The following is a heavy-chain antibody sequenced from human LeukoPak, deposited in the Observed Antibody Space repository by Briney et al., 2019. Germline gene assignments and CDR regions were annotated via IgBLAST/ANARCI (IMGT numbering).Heavy chain of an antibody. CDR1: GYTFTNNY. CDR3: ARDQEGFDC. V-gene: IGHV1-46*01. J-gene: IGHJ4*02. Sequence: ASVKVSCKASGYTFTNNYLHWVRQAPGQGLEWMGMIYPRDGSTSYAQNFQGRVTVTRDTSTTTVHMELRGLRSEDTAVYYCARDQEGFDCWGQGTVVTVSS. CDR2: IYPRDGST.